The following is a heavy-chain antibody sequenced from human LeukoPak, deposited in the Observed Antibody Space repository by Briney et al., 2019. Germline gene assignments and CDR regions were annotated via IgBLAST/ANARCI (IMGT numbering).Heavy chain of an antibody. CDR2: IYYSGST. V-gene: IGHV4-59*01. J-gene: IGHJ4*02. CDR3: AKGPSSGWYYFDY. D-gene: IGHD6-19*01. Sequence: SETLSLTCTVSGGSISSYYWSWIRQPPGKGLEWIGYIYYSGSTNYNPSLKSRVTISVDTSKNQFSLKLSSVTAEDTAVYYCAKGPSSGWYYFDYWGQGTLVTVSS. CDR1: GGSISSYY.